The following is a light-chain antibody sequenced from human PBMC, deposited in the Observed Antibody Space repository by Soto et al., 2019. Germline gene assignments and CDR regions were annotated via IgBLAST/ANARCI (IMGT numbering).Light chain of an antibody. CDR3: QQYDSFSVT. CDR2: DSS. Sequence: DIQITHSRSTLSASVRDGVAITGRASQSISSWLAWYQQKPGRAPKLLIYDSSSLESGVPSRFSGSGSGTEFRLTISTMRPDDFATYYCQQYDSFSVTFGQGTRLE. V-gene: IGKV1-5*01. CDR1: QSISSW. J-gene: IGKJ5*01.